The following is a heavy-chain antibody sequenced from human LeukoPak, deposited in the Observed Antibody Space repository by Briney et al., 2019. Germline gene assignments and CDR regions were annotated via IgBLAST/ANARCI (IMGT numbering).Heavy chain of an antibody. V-gene: IGHV4-59*01. J-gene: IGHJ4*02. CDR1: GGSISSYY. CDR2: IYYSGST. D-gene: IGHD1-26*01. CDR3: ARDGYSAIDY. Sequence: SETLSLTCTVSGGSISSYYWSWIRQPPGKGLEWIGYIYYSGSTNYNPSLKSRVTISVDTSKKQFSLKLTSVTAADAAVYYCARDGYSAIDYWGQGTLVTVSS.